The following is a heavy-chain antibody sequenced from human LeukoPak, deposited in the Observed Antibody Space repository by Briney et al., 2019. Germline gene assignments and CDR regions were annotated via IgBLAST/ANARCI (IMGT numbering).Heavy chain of an antibody. J-gene: IGHJ4*02. CDR2: ISSSSSYI. CDR3: AREGWNDAGYFDY. D-gene: IGHD1-1*01. CDR1: GFTVSSNY. V-gene: IGHV3-21*01. Sequence: GGSLRLSCAASGFTVSSNYMSWVRQAPGKGLEWVSSISSSSSYIYYADSVKGRFTISRDNAKNSLYLQMNSLRAEDTAVYYCAREGWNDAGYFDYWGQGTLVTVSS.